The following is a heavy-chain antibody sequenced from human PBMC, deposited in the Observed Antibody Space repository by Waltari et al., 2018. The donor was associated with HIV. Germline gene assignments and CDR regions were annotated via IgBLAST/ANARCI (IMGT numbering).Heavy chain of an antibody. Sequence: QLQLQESGPGLVKPSETLSLTCTVSGGSIISSSYYWGWFRQPAGIGLEWLGSIYYRGSTYYNPSLKSRVTISVDTSKNQFSLKLSSVTAADTAVYYCARANLIDYADAFDIWGQGTMVTVSS. CDR2: IYYRGST. D-gene: IGHD4-17*01. CDR1: GGSIISSSYY. V-gene: IGHV4-39*01. CDR3: ARANLIDYADAFDI. J-gene: IGHJ3*02.